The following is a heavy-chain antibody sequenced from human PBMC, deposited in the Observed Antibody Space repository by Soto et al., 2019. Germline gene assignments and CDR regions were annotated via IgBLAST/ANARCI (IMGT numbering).Heavy chain of an antibody. J-gene: IGHJ6*02. V-gene: IGHV4-34*01. CDR1: GGSFSGYY. Sequence: QVQLQQWGAGLLKPSETLSLTCAVYGGSFSGYYWSWIRQPPGKGLEWIGEINHSGSTNYNPSLKCRVTISVDTSKNQFSLKLSSVTAADTAVYYCARGLYYSPPIAAAGSGDYYYYGMDVWGQGTTVTVSS. CDR2: INHSGST. CDR3: ARGLYYSPPIAAAGSGDYYYYGMDV. D-gene: IGHD6-13*01.